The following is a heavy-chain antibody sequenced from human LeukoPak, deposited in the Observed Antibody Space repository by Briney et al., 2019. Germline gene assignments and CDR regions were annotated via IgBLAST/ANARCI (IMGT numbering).Heavy chain of an antibody. Sequence: PGGSLRLSCAASGFTFSSYWMHWVRQGPGKGLVWVSRINSDGSSTTYADSVKGRFTISRDNAKNSLYLQMNSLRAEDTAVYYCARDCGGGSCYGPYDAFDIWGQGTMVTVSS. CDR3: ARDCGGGSCYGPYDAFDI. CDR1: GFTFSSYW. J-gene: IGHJ3*02. CDR2: INSDGSST. D-gene: IGHD2-15*01. V-gene: IGHV3-74*01.